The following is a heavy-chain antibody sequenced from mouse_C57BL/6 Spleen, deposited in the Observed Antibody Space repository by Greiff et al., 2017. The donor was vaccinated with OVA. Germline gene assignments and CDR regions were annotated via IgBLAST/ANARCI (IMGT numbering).Heavy chain of an antibody. J-gene: IGHJ4*01. CDR1: GYTFTDYE. Sequence: QVQLQQSGAELVRPGASVTLSCKASGYTFTDYEMHWVKQTPVHGLEWIGAIDPETGGTAYNQKFKGKAILTADKSSSTAYMELRSLTSEDSAVYYCTRKRYSNYDYAMDYWGQGTSVTVSS. CDR2: IDPETGGT. V-gene: IGHV1-15*01. CDR3: TRKRYSNYDYAMDY. D-gene: IGHD2-5*01.